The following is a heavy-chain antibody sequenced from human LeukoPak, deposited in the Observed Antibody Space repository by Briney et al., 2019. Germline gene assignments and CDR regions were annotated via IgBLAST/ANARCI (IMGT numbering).Heavy chain of an antibody. V-gene: IGHV3-53*01. Sequence: GGTLRLSCAASGFTFSSYGMSWVRQAPGKGLEWVSVIYSGGTTYYADSIKGRFTISRDNSKNTLYLQMNSLRAEDTAVYYCAGRYDSSGYPLHWGQGTLVTVSS. D-gene: IGHD3-22*01. CDR1: GFTFSSYG. CDR3: AGRYDSSGYPLH. CDR2: IYSGGTT. J-gene: IGHJ4*02.